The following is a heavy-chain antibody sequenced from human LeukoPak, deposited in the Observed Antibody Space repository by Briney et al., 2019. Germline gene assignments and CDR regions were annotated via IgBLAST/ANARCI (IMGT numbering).Heavy chain of an antibody. CDR3: ARAYMTPYMDV. Sequence: PGGSLRLSCAASGFTFSSYGFHWVRQPPGKGLEWVAIIWHDGSKKFYADSVKGRFAISRDSSKSTVFLQMNTLRAEDTALYYCARAYMTPYMDVWGQGTTVTVSS. D-gene: IGHD1-14*01. J-gene: IGHJ6*03. CDR2: IWHDGSKK. CDR1: GFTFSSYG. V-gene: IGHV3-33*08.